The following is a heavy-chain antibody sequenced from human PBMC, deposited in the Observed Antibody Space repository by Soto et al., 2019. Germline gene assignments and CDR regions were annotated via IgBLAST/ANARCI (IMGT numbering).Heavy chain of an antibody. D-gene: IGHD1-7*01. V-gene: IGHV4-30-4*01. CDR3: ARESGTGTRWFDP. CDR1: CGSIISGDYY. J-gene: IGHJ5*02. CDR2: IYYSGST. Sequence: NPSETLSLTCTFSCGSIISGDYYWSWIRQPPGKGLEWIGYIYYSGSTYYNPSLKSRVTISVDTSKNQFSLKLSSVTAADTAVYYCARESGTGTRWFDPWGQGTLVTVSS.